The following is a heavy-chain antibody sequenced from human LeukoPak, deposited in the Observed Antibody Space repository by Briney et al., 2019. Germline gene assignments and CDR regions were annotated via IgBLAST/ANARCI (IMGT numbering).Heavy chain of an antibody. J-gene: IGHJ4*02. V-gene: IGHV4-59*12. CDR1: GGSISSYY. D-gene: IGHD6-19*01. Sequence: SETLSLTCTVSGGSISSYYWSWIRQPPGKGLEWIGSIYYSGSTYHNPSLKSRVTISVDTSKNQFSLKLSSVTAADTAVYYCARAGDSSGWYYFDYWGQGTLVTVPS. CDR3: ARAGDSSGWYYFDY. CDR2: IYYSGST.